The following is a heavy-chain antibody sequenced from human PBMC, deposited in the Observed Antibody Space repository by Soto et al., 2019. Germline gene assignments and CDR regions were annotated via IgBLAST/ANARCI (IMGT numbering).Heavy chain of an antibody. Sequence: SETLSLTCTVSGGSIISYYWSWIRQPPGKGLEWIGYIYYSGSTNYNPSLKSRVTISVDTSKNQFSLKLSSVTAADTAVYYCARHGYSYGYIYFDYWGQGALVTVSS. CDR1: GGSIISYY. CDR3: ARHGYSYGYIYFDY. J-gene: IGHJ4*02. V-gene: IGHV4-59*08. CDR2: IYYSGST. D-gene: IGHD5-18*01.